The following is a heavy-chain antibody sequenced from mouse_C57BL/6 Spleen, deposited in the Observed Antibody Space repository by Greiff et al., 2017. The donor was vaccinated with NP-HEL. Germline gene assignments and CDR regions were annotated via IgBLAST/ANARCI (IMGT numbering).Heavy chain of an antibody. CDR1: GYAFSSSW. CDR3: ARWGLRTDEFAY. J-gene: IGHJ3*01. CDR2: IYPGDGDT. V-gene: IGHV1-82*01. D-gene: IGHD2-4*01. Sequence: VQLQQSGPELVKPGASVKISCKASGYAFSSSWMNWVKQRPGKGLEWIGRIYPGDGDTNYNGKFKGKATLTADKSSSTAYMQLSSLTSEDSAVYFCARWGLRTDEFAYWGQGTLVTVSA.